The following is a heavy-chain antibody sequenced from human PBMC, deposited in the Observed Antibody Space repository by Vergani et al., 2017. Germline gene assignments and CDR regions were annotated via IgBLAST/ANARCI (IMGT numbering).Heavy chain of an antibody. CDR1: GYSITNYW. CDR3: AKTHYFSSLYSSYNWFDP. D-gene: IGHD3-3*01. J-gene: IGHJ5*02. V-gene: IGHV5-51*03. Sequence: EVQLVQSGAEVKKPGESLIISCQGSGYSITNYWIAWVRQRPGKGLEWMGIIYAGDSDVRYSPSFQGQVTMSVDKSLSTAYLQWSSLKASDTATYYCAKTHYFSSLYSSYNWFDPWVQGTQVTVSS. CDR2: IYAGDSDV.